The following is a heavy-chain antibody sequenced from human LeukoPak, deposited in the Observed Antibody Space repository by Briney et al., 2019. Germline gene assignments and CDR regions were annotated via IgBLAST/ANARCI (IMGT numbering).Heavy chain of an antibody. CDR2: INPNSGDT. CDR3: ARDYCSSTSCLFDS. D-gene: IGHD2-2*01. V-gene: IGHV1-2*06. CDR1: GYTFTGYY. Sequence: GASVKVSCKASGYTFTGYYMHWVRQAPGQGLEWMGRINPNSGDTNYAQKFQGRVTMTRDTSISTAYMELSRLRSDDTAVYLCARDYCSSTSCLFDSWGQGTLVTVSS. J-gene: IGHJ4*02.